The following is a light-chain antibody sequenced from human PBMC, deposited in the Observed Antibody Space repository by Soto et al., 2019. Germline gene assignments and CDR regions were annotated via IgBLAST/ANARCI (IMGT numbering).Light chain of an antibody. CDR3: AQCVEFPHT. CDR1: QSLLNTDDGFIY. J-gene: IGKJ2*01. CDR2: RLS. Sequence: DIVMTQTPLTLPVTPGESASISCRSSQSLLNTDDGFIYLDWYLQKPGQSPQLLIYRLSYRASGVPYKVPGSGSGTDFTLTISRVEAEDVRIYYRAQCVEFPHTVGQRNKVNI. V-gene: IGKV2-40*01.